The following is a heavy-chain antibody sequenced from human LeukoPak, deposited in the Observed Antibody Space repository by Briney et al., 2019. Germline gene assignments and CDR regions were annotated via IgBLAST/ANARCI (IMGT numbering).Heavy chain of an antibody. CDR2: IYNIGGT. D-gene: IGHD6-19*01. CDR3: AREAVAGTLDY. J-gene: IGHJ4*02. Sequence: KPSETLSLTCSVSGGSVSRDYWSWIRQSPGKRLEWLGYIYNIGGTNYNPSLKSRVSISVDTSKNQSSLMLTSVTAADTAVYYCAREAVAGTLDYWGQGALVTVST. V-gene: IGHV4-59*02. CDR1: GGSVSRDY.